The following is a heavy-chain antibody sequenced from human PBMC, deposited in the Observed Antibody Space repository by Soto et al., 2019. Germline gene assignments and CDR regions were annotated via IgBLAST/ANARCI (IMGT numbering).Heavy chain of an antibody. CDR3: AKARSLRIAVAPLVH. Sequence: PGGSLRLSCADSGFTFSSYGMHWVRQAPGKGLEWVAVISYDGSNKYYADSVKGRFTISRDNSKNTLYLQMNSLRAEDTAVYYCAKARSLRIAVAPLVHWGQGTLVTVSS. V-gene: IGHV3-30*18. CDR1: GFTFSSYG. CDR2: ISYDGSNK. D-gene: IGHD6-19*01. J-gene: IGHJ4*02.